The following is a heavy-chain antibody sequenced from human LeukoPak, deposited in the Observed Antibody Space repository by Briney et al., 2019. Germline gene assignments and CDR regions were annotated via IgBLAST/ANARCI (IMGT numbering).Heavy chain of an antibody. D-gene: IGHD3-10*01. CDR3: ASVSGITMVRGASRDSETSDY. Sequence: SETLSLTCAVYGGSFSGYYWSWIRQPPGKGLEWIGEINHSGSTNYNPSLKSRVTISVDTSKNQFSLKLSSVTAADTAVYYCASVSGITMVRGASRDSETSDYWGQGTLVTVSS. CDR1: GGSFSGYY. V-gene: IGHV4-34*01. J-gene: IGHJ4*02. CDR2: INHSGST.